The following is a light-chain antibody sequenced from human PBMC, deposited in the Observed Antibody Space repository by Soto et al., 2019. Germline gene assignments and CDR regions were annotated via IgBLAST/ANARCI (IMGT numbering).Light chain of an antibody. CDR2: EGS. J-gene: IGLJ2*01. CDR3: CSYAGSSTFV. Sequence: QSALTQPASVSGSPGQSITISCTGTSSDVGSYNLVSWYQQHPGKAPKLMIYEGSKRPSGVSNRFSGSKSGNTASLTISGLQAEDGAEYYCCSYAGSSTFVFGGGTKLTVL. V-gene: IGLV2-23*03. CDR1: SSDVGSYNL.